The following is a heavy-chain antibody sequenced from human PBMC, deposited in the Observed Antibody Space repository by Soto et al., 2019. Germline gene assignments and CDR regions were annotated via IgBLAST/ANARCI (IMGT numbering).Heavy chain of an antibody. Sequence: QVQLQESGPGLVKPSQTLSLTCTVSGDSVSGGDSYWSCIRQPPGKALEWIGYTSFSGYTSYTPSLKSRVTISVDMSKSQFSLRLTSVTAADMAIYYCVRGGNPYHYATSGPGTFDKWGQGTLVSVSS. J-gene: IGHJ4*02. CDR3: VRGGNPYHYATSGPGTFDK. CDR1: GDSVSGGDSY. D-gene: IGHD3-22*01. CDR2: TSFSGYT. V-gene: IGHV4-30-4*01.